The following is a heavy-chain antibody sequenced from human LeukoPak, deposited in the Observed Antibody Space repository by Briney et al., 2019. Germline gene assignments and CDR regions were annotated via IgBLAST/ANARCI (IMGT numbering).Heavy chain of an antibody. D-gene: IGHD3-10*01. J-gene: IGHJ4*02. CDR1: GFTFSSYA. Sequence: RGSLRLSCAASGFTFSSYAMSWVRQAPGKGLEWVSAISGSGGSTYYADSVKGRFTISRDNSKNTLYLQMNSLRAEDTAVYYCAEKPHYYGSGSYFDYWGQGTLVTVSS. CDR3: AEKPHYYGSGSYFDY. V-gene: IGHV3-23*01. CDR2: ISGSGGST.